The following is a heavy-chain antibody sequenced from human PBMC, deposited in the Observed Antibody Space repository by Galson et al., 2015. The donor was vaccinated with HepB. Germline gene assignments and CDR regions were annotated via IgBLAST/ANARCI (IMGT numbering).Heavy chain of an antibody. CDR3: ANRYDSSGYYFYYYYYGMDVWYFEL. V-gene: IGHV3-23*01. J-gene: IGHJ2*01. CDR2: ISGSDGST. Sequence: SLRLSCAASGFTFSSYAMSWVRQAPGKGLEWVSSISGSDGSTYYADSVKGRFTISRDNSKNTLYLQMNSLRAEDTAVYYCANRYDSSGYYFYYYYYGMDVWYFELWGRGTLVSVSS. CDR1: GFTFSSYA. D-gene: IGHD3-22*01.